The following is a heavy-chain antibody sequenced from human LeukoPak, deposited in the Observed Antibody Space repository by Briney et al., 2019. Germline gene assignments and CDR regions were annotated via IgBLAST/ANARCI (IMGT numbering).Heavy chain of an antibody. CDR2: IYTSGST. CDR3: ARELVTTSTTRPYFDF. J-gene: IGHJ4*02. CDR1: SGSISNYY. V-gene: IGHV4-4*07. Sequence: SETLSLTCTVSSGSISNYYWTRIRQPAGKGLEWIGRIYTSGSTNYNPSLKSRVTMSVDTTKNQLSLKLSSVTAADTAVYYCARELVTTSTTRPYFDFWGQGTLATVSS. D-gene: IGHD1-26*01.